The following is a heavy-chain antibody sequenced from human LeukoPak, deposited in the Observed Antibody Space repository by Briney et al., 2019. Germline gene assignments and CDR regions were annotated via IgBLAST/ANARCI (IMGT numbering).Heavy chain of an antibody. V-gene: IGHV3-30*04. CDR3: ARSQGYYGSGSYSEGNWFDP. CDR2: ISYDGSNK. D-gene: IGHD3-10*01. CDR1: GFTFSSYA. Sequence: GGSLRLSRAASGFTFSSYAMHWVRQAPGKGLEWVAVISYDGSNKYYADSVKGRFTISRDNSKNTLYLQMNSLRAEDTAVYYCARSQGYYGSGSYSEGNWFDPWGQGTLVTVSS. J-gene: IGHJ5*02.